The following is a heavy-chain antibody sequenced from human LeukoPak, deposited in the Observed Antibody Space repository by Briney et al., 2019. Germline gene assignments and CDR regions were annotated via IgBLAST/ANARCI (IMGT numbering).Heavy chain of an antibody. V-gene: IGHV1-18*01. D-gene: IGHD6-6*01. CDR2: ISAYNGNT. J-gene: IGHJ5*02. CDR1: GYTFTSYG. Sequence: GASVKVSCKASGYTFTSYGISWVRQAPGQGLEWMGWISAYNGNTNYVQKLQGRVTMTTDTSTSTAYMELRSLRSDDTAVYYCARVPSRVAKNWFDPWGQGTLVTVSS. CDR3: ARVPSRVAKNWFDP.